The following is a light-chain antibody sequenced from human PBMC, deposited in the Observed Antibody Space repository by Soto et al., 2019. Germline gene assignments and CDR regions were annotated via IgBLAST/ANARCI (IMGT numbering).Light chain of an antibody. V-gene: IGKV1-5*03. CDR3: QHYNTYPCT. Sequence: DIQMTQSPSTLSASVGDRVTITCRASQSISSWVAWYQQKPGKGPKLLIYKASHLESGVPSRFSGSGSGTEFTLTISSLQPGDFATYYCQHYNTYPCTFGHGTKVDIK. J-gene: IGKJ1*01. CDR1: QSISSW. CDR2: KAS.